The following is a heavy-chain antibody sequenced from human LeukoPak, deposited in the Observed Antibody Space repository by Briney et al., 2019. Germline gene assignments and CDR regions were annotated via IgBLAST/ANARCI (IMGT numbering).Heavy chain of an antibody. D-gene: IGHD2-15*01. CDR2: INPNSGGT. CDR1: GYTFTGYY. V-gene: IGHV1-2*02. Sequence: GASVKVSCKASGYTFTGYYMHWVRQAPGQGLEWMGWINPNSGGTSYAQKFQGRVTMTSDTSISTAYMELSRLTSDDMAVYYCAKVGGGSCCWFDPWDQGTLVTVSS. CDR3: AKVGGGSCCWFDP. J-gene: IGHJ5*02.